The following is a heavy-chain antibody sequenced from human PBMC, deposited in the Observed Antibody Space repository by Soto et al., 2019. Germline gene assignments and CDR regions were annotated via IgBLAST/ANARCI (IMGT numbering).Heavy chain of an antibody. CDR3: TTDSGNSSGWYYYYYYYGMDV. CDR2: IKSKTDGGTT. J-gene: IGHJ6*02. CDR1: GFTFSNAW. D-gene: IGHD6-19*01. Sequence: GGSLRLSCAASGFTFSNAWMNWVRQAPGKGLEWVGRIKSKTDGGTTDYAAPVKGRFTISRDDSKNTLYLQMNSLKTEDTAVYYCTTDSGNSSGWYYYYYYYGMDVWGQGTTVTVSS. V-gene: IGHV3-15*07.